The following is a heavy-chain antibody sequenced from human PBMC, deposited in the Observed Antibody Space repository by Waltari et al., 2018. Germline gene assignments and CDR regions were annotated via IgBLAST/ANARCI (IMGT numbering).Heavy chain of an antibody. CDR1: GGPISSGDYY. J-gene: IGHJ4*02. CDR3: ASNTYDFWSGTKN. V-gene: IGHV4-30-4*01. CDR2: IYYSGST. Sequence: QVQLQESGPGLVKPSQTLSLTCPVSGGPISSGDYYWSWIRQPPGKGLEWIGYIYYSGSTYYNPSLKSRVTISVDTSKNQFSLKLSSVTAADTAVYYCASNTYDFWSGTKNWGQGTLVTVSS. D-gene: IGHD3-3*01.